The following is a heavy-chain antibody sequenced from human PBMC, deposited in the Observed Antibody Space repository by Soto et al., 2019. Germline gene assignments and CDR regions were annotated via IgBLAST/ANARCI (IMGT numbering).Heavy chain of an antibody. CDR3: ARLAVDTEYMYYYMDV. CDR2: INHSGST. D-gene: IGHD5-18*01. CDR1: GGSFSGYY. Sequence: SETLSLTCAVYGGSFSGYYWSWIRQPPGKELEWIGEINHSGSTNYSPSFQGQVTISADKSITTAYLQWSSLKASDTAMYYCARLAVDTEYMYYYMDVWGKGTTVTVSS. V-gene: IGHV4-34*01. J-gene: IGHJ6*03.